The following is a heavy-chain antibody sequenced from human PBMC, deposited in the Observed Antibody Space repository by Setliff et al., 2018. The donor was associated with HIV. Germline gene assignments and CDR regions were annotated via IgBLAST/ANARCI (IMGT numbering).Heavy chain of an antibody. CDR1: GGSFSGYY. J-gene: IGHJ4*02. V-gene: IGHV4-34*01. CDR2: INHSGST. CDR3: ARGWSGYYEDY. D-gene: IGHD3-3*01. Sequence: SETLSLTCAVYGGSFSGYYWSWIRQPPGKGLEWIGEINHSGSTNYNPSLKSRVTISVDTSKNQFSLKLSSVTAADTAVYYCARGWSGYYEDYWGQGTLVTVSS.